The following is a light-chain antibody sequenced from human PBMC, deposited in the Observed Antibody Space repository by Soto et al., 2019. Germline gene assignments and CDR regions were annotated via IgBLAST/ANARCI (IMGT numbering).Light chain of an antibody. CDR1: SSDVGGYNY. CDR2: DVS. CDR3: SSYTSSSTLVV. J-gene: IGLJ2*01. V-gene: IGLV2-14*01. Sequence: QSALTQPASVSGSPGQSITISCTGTSSDVGGYNYVSWYQQHPGKAPKLMIYDVSNRPSGVSNRFSGSKSGNTASLTISGLQDADEADYYCSSYTSSSTLVVFGGVTKLTVL.